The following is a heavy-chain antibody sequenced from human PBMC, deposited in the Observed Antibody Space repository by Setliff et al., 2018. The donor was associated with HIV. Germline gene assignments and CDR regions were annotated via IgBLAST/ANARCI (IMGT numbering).Heavy chain of an antibody. Sequence: GASVKVSCKASGYTFTGYYMHWVRQAPGQGLEWMGWINPNSGGTNYAQKFQGRVTMTRDTSISTAYMELSRLRSDDTAVYYCARGSLLGYFDWLFRDWGQGTLVTVSS. CDR1: GYTFTGYY. V-gene: IGHV1-2*02. D-gene: IGHD3-9*01. J-gene: IGHJ4*02. CDR3: ARGSLLGYFDWLFRD. CDR2: INPNSGGT.